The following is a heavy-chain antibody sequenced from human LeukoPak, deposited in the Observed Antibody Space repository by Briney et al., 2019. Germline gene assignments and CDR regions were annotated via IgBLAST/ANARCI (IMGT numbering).Heavy chain of an antibody. CDR1: GFTFSAYG. Sequence: GGSLRLSCAASGFTFSAYGVTWVRQAPGKGLEWVSSMGVSGDNVHYADSVKGRFAISRDNSKNTLYLQMNSLRAEDAAVYYCAKDPNGDYVGAFDTCGQGTMVIVSS. CDR2: MGVSGDNV. CDR3: AKDPNGDYVGAFDT. V-gene: IGHV3-23*01. J-gene: IGHJ3*02. D-gene: IGHD4-17*01.